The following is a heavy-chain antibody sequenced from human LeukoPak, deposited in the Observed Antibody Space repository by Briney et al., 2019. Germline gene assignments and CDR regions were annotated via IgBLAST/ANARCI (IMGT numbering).Heavy chain of an antibody. Sequence: GGSLRPSYAASRFTFSSYSMNRVRQAPGKGLEWVSSISSSSSYIYYADSVKGRFTISRDNAKNSLYLQMNSLRAEDTAVYYCARVVRQLLSRWLDPWGQGTLVTVSS. D-gene: IGHD2-2*01. CDR2: ISSSSSYI. CDR1: RFTFSSYS. CDR3: ARVVRQLLSRWLDP. V-gene: IGHV3-21*01. J-gene: IGHJ5*02.